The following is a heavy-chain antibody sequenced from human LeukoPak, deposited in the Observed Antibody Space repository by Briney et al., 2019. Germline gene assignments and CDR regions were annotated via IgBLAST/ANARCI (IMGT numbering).Heavy chain of an antibody. CDR2: ISSSSSYI. J-gene: IGHJ6*04. V-gene: IGHV3-21*01. CDR3: ARDRWYYYGSGPYYYYGMDV. D-gene: IGHD3-10*01. Sequence: PGGSLRLSCAASGFTFSSYSMKWVRQAPGKGMEWVSSISSSSSYIYYADSVKARFTISRDNAKNSLYLQMNSLRAEDTAVYYCARDRWYYYGSGPYYYYGMDVWGKGTTVTVSS. CDR1: GFTFSSYS.